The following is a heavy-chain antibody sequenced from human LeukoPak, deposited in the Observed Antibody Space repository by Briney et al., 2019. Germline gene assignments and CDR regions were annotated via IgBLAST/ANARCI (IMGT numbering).Heavy chain of an antibody. CDR2: ISGSGGTT. CDR1: GFTFSSYA. CDR3: AKGASDYVWGSFRPPDDY. Sequence: GGSLRLSCAASGFTFSSYAMSWVRQAPGKGLEWVSVISGSGGTTYYADSVKGRFTISRDNSKNTLYLQMNSLRAEDTAVYYCAKGASDYVWGSFRPPDDYWGQGTLVTVSS. D-gene: IGHD3-16*02. V-gene: IGHV3-23*01. J-gene: IGHJ4*02.